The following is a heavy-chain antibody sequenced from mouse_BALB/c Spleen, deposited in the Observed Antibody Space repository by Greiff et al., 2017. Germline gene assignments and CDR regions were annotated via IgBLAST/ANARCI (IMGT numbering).Heavy chain of an antibody. CDR2: INPYNGAT. CDR3: ARSYRYDDGSWFAY. V-gene: IGHV1-31*01. J-gene: IGHJ3*01. CDR1: GYSFTGYY. D-gene: IGHD2-14*01. Sequence: VQLQQSGPELVKPGASVKISCKASGYSFTGYYMHWVKQSHVKSLEWIGRINPYNGATSYNQNFKDKASLTVDKSSSTAYMELHSLTSEDSAVYYCARSYRYDDGSWFAYWGQGTLVTVSA.